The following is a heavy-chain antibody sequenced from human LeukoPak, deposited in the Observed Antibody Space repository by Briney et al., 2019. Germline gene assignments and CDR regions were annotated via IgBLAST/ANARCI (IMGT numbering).Heavy chain of an antibody. CDR1: GYTFTGYY. V-gene: IGHV1-2*02. CDR3: AREREDIVVVVAATNGVDY. J-gene: IGHJ4*02. Sequence: GASVKVSCKASGYTFTGYYMHWVRQAPGQGLEWMGWINHNSGGTNYAQKFQGRVTMTRDTPISTAYMELSMLRSDDTAVDYCAREREDIVVVVAATNGVDYWGQGTLVTVSS. CDR2: INHNSGGT. D-gene: IGHD2-15*01.